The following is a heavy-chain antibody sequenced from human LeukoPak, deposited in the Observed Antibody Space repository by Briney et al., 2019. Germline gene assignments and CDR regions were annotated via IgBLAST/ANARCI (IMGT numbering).Heavy chain of an antibody. Sequence: GGSLRLSCEASGFTFSSYAMNWVRQAPGKGLEWVSLISGSGSGTYYADSVKGWFTISRDTSKNTLYLQMNSLRAEDTAVYYCAKDRIAVAGILIDAFDIWGQGTMVTVSS. CDR1: GFTFSSYA. D-gene: IGHD6-19*01. V-gene: IGHV3-23*01. CDR3: AKDRIAVAGILIDAFDI. J-gene: IGHJ3*02. CDR2: ISGSGSGT.